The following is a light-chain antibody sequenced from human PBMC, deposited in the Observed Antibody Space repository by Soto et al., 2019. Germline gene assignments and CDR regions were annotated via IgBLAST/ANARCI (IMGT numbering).Light chain of an antibody. CDR2: QVT. CDR3: GSWDSSLSAYV. V-gene: IGLV2-8*01. CDR1: SSDVGGYNY. J-gene: IGLJ1*01. Sequence: QSVLTQPPSASGSPGQSVTISCTGTSSDVGGYNYVSWYQQHPGKAPKLIISQVTNRPSGVPDRFSGSKSGNTASLTVSGLQAEDEADYYCGSWDSSLSAYVFGTGTKVTVL.